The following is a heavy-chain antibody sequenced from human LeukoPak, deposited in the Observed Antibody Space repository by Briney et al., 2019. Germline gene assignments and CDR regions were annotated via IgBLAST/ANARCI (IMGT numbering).Heavy chain of an antibody. J-gene: IGHJ4*02. CDR2: ITGDGSAK. V-gene: IGHV3-7*01. CDR3: ARDWNSGWYGTRLDY. Sequence: PGGSLRLSCAASGFTFTKSWMTWVRQAPGKGLECMATITGDGSAKYYVDSLKGRFTISRDNSKNSLYLQMNSLRAEDTAVYYCARDWNSGWYGTRLDYWGQGTLVTVSS. D-gene: IGHD6-19*01. CDR1: GFTFTKSW.